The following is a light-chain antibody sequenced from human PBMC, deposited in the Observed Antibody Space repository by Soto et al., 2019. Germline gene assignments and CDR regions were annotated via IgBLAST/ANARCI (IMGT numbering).Light chain of an antibody. V-gene: IGKV1-12*01. CDR3: QQANSFPLT. CDR2: AAS. Sequence: EIKMTQSPSTLSASVGDRVTITCRASQSINTWLAWYQQKPGKAPKLLIYAASSLQSGVPSRFSGSGSGTDFTLTISSLQPEDFATYYCQQANSFPLTFGGGTKVDIK. J-gene: IGKJ4*01. CDR1: QSINTW.